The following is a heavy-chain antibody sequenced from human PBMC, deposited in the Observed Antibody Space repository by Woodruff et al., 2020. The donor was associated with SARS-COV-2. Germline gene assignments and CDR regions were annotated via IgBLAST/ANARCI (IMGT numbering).Heavy chain of an antibody. J-gene: IGHJ5*02. V-gene: IGHV4-59*01. CDR3: ARDLRADSRWFDP. Sequence: EWIGYIYNSVSTNYNPSLKSRVTISADTSNNQFSLKLSSVTAADTAVYYCARDLRADSRWFDPWGQGTLVTVSS. D-gene: IGHD3-22*01. CDR2: IYNSVST.